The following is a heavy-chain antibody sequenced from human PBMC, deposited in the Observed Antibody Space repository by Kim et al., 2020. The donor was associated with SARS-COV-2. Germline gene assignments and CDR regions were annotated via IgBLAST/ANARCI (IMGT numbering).Heavy chain of an antibody. CDR1: GFTFSSYW. D-gene: IGHD3-9*01. CDR2: IKQDGSEK. V-gene: IGHV3-7*01. J-gene: IGHJ6*02. Sequence: GGSLRLSCAASGFTFSSYWMSWVRQAPGKGLEWVANIKQDGSEKYYVDSVKGRFTISRDNAKNSLYLQMNSLRAEDTAVYYCARDARDILTGLFWYYGMDVWGQGTTVTVSS. CDR3: ARDARDILTGLFWYYGMDV.